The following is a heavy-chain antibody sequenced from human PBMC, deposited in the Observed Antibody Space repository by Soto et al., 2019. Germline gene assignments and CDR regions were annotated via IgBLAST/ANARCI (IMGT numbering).Heavy chain of an antibody. CDR2: IDPSDSYT. Sequence: GESLKISCNGSGYSFTSYWISWVRQMPGKGLEWMGRIDPSDSYTNYSPSFQGHVTISADKSISTAYLQWSSLKASDTAMYYCARDHLTYYYCSGRDYYYGMDVWGQGTTVTVSS. CDR3: ARDHLTYYYCSGRDYYYGMDV. CDR1: GYSFTSYW. J-gene: IGHJ6*02. D-gene: IGHD3-10*01. V-gene: IGHV5-10-1*01.